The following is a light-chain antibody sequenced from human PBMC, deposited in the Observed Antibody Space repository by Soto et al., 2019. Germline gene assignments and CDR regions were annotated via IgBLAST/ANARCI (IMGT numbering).Light chain of an antibody. CDR1: SSDVGAHNF. Sequence: QSVLTQPPSASGSPGRSVTISCTGTSSDVGAHNFVSWHQQHPGKAPKLMVYEVSKRPSGVPDRFSGSRSGNTASLTVSVFQAEVEADYYCSSYAGSNNYVFGTG. V-gene: IGLV2-8*01. J-gene: IGLJ1*01. CDR3: SSYAGSNNYV. CDR2: EVS.